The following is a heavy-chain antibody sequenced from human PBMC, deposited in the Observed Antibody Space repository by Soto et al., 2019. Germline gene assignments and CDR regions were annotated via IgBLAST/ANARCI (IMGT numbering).Heavy chain of an antibody. J-gene: IGHJ4*02. V-gene: IGHV1-18*01. CDR3: AREPGGSWRHILHFDY. CDR2: ISAYNGNT. CDR1: GYTFTSYG. Sequence: GASVKVSCKASGYTFTSYGISWVRQAPGQGLEWMGWISAYNGNTNYAQKLQGRVTMTTDTSTSTAYMELRSLRSDDTAVYYCAREPGGSWRHILHFDYWSQGTLVTVSS. D-gene: IGHD6-13*01.